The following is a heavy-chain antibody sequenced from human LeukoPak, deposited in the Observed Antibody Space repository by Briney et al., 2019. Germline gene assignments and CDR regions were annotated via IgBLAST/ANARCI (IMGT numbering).Heavy chain of an antibody. Sequence: GGSLRLSCAASGFTFSSYGMHWVRQAPGKGLEWVANIKQDGSEKYYVDSVKGRFTISRDNAKNSLYLQMNSLRAEDTAVYYCAREVAGYFDLWGRGTLVTVSS. CDR2: IKQDGSEK. CDR3: AREVAGYFDL. J-gene: IGHJ2*01. V-gene: IGHV3-7*01. CDR1: GFTFSSYG.